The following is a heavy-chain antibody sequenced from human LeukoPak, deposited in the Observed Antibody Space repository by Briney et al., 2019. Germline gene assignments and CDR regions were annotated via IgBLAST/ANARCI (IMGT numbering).Heavy chain of an antibody. J-gene: IGHJ4*02. CDR2: ISSSSSYI. V-gene: IGHV3-21*01. Sequence: GGSLRLSCAASGFTFSSYSMNWVRQAPGKGLEWVSSISSSSSYIYYADSVKGRFTISRDNAKNSLYLQMNSLRAEDTAVYYCAPSPGVVIKGYWGQGTLVTVSS. CDR1: GFTFSSYS. CDR3: APSPGVVIKGY. D-gene: IGHD3-3*01.